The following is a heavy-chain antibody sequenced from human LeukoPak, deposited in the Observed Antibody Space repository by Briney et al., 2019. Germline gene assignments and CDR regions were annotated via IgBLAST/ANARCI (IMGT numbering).Heavy chain of an antibody. CDR3: ARDPSLNCSSTSCYNVIPRSFDY. V-gene: IGHV4-34*01. J-gene: IGHJ4*02. CDR2: INHSGST. CDR1: GGSISGYY. D-gene: IGHD2-2*02. Sequence: SETLSLTCTVSGGSISGYYWSWIRQPPGGGLEWIGEINHSGSTNYNPSLKSRVTISVDTSKNQFSLKLSSVTAADTAVYYCARDPSLNCSSTSCYNVIPRSFDYWGQGTLVTVSS.